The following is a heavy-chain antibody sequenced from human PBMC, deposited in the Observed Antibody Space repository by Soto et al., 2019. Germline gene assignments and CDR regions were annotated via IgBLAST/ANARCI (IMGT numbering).Heavy chain of an antibody. CDR2: INHSGST. J-gene: IGHJ3*02. Sequence: SETLSLTCAVYGESFSGYYWSWIRQRPGKGLEWIGEINHSGSTNYNPFLKSRVTISVDTSKNQFSLKLSSVTAADTAVYYCARGVDTVTTDAFDIWFQCTMVT. D-gene: IGHD4-17*01. V-gene: IGHV4-34*01. CDR3: ARGVDTVTTDAFDI. CDR1: GESFSGYY.